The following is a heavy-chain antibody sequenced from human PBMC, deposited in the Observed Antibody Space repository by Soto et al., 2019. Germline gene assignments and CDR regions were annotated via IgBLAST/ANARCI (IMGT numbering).Heavy chain of an antibody. Sequence: QVQLQESGPGLVKPSETLSLTCTVSGGSVSSGSYYWSWIRQPPGKGLEWIGYIYYSGSTNYNPSLKSRVTISVDPSKNQFSLKLSSVTAADTAVYYCAREEYYDYVWGSYRYFDYWGQGTLVTVSS. J-gene: IGHJ4*02. D-gene: IGHD3-16*02. CDR2: IYYSGST. CDR3: AREEYYDYVWGSYRYFDY. V-gene: IGHV4-61*01. CDR1: GGSVSSGSYY.